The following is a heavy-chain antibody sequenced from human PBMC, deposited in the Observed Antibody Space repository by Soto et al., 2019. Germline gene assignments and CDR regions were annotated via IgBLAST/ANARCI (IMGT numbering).Heavy chain of an antibody. V-gene: IGHV3-13*01. CDR3: ARLPQRIPKMGYGMDV. Sequence: EVQLVESGGGLVQPGGSLRLSCAASGFTFSSYDMHWVRQATGKGLEWVSAIGTAGDTYYPGSVKGRFTISRENAKNSLYLQMNSLRAEDTAVYYCARLPQRIPKMGYGMDVWGQGTTVTVSS. J-gene: IGHJ6*02. CDR1: GFTFSSYD. D-gene: IGHD6-25*01. CDR2: IGTAGDT.